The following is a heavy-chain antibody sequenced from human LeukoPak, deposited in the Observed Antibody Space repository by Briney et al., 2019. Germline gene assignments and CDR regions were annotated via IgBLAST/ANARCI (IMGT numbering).Heavy chain of an antibody. CDR1: GYTFTSYA. Sequence: ASVKVSCKASGYTFTSYAMNWVRQAPGQGLEWMGGIIPIFGTANYAQKFQGRVTITTDESTSTAYMELSSLRSEDTAVYYCARGCGSTSCRRRVAPPFDAFDIWGQGTMVTVSS. V-gene: IGHV1-69*05. D-gene: IGHD2-2*01. J-gene: IGHJ3*02. CDR2: IIPIFGTA. CDR3: ARGCGSTSCRRRVAPPFDAFDI.